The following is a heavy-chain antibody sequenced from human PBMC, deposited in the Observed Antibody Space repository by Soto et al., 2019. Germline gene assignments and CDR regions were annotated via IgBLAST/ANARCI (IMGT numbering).Heavy chain of an antibody. Sequence: GGSLRLSCAASGFTFSSYDMHWVRQATGKGLEWVSAIGTAGDTYYPGSVKGRFTISRENAKNSLYLQMNSLRAEDTAVYYCARATVTTGMDVWGQGTTVTVSS. D-gene: IGHD4-4*01. CDR1: GFTFSSYD. CDR2: IGTAGDT. J-gene: IGHJ6*02. V-gene: IGHV3-13*01. CDR3: ARATVTTGMDV.